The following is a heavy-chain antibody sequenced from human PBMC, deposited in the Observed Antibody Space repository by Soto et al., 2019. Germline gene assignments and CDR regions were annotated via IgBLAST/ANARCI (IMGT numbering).Heavy chain of an antibody. Sequence: PGGSLRLSCAASGFTFTRYSMNWVRQAPGKGLEWVSSISSTTNYIYYGDSMKGRFTISRDNAKNSLYLEMNSLRAEDTAVYYCARESEDLTSNFDYWGQGTLVTVSA. CDR2: ISSTTNYI. CDR1: GFTFTRYS. V-gene: IGHV3-21*06. CDR3: ARESEDLTSNFDY. J-gene: IGHJ4*02.